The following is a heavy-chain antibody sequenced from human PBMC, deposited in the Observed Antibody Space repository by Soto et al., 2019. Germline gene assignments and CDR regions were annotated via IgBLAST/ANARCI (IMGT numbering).Heavy chain of an antibody. CDR3: ARSDGYNFNWLDS. J-gene: IGHJ5*01. CDR1: GYTFATYD. V-gene: IGHV1-8*01. CDR2: MNPNSGNT. Sequence: QVQLVQSGAEVKTPGASVKVSCKASGYTFATYDINWVRQAPGQGLEWMGWMNPNSGNTGYAQKCQGRLTMTRDTALSVAHMELSSLRNEDTAVYYCARSDGYNFNWLDSWGQGTLVTVPA. D-gene: IGHD2-21*01.